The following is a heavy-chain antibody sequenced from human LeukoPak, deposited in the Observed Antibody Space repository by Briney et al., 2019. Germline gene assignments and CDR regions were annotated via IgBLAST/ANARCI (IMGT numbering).Heavy chain of an antibody. J-gene: IGHJ4*02. CDR2: ISYSGST. CDR1: GDSISSSDYY. D-gene: IGHD1-26*01. Sequence: SETLSLTCTVSGDSISSSDYYWGWIRQPPGRGLGWIGTISYSGSTYYNPSLQSRVTISVDTSKNQFSLELGSVTAADTAVYYCARGSRRLADFHYWDQGTLVTVSS. V-gene: IGHV4-39*01. CDR3: ARGSRRLADFHY.